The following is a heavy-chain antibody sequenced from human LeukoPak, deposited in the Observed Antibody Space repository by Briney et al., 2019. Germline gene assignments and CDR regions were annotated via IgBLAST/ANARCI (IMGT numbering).Heavy chain of an antibody. CDR2: INPKTGGT. V-gene: IGHV1-2*02. D-gene: IGHD3-10*01. J-gene: IGHJ4*02. CDR3: ARDGRLTIFVRGIITEGSPPKN. CDR1: GYTFTDSY. Sequence: ASVKVSCKASGYTFTDSYMHWVRQAPGQGLEWMGWINPKTGGTNYAQRFQGRVAMTRDTSIRTAYMELNSLRSDDTAVYYCARDGRLTIFVRGIITEGSPPKNWGQGTLVTVSS.